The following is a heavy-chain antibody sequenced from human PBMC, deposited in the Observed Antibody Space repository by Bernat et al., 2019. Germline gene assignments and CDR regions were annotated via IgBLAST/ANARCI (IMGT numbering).Heavy chain of an antibody. Sequence: EVQLLESGGGLVQPGGSLRLSCAASGFTLSTYAMGWVRQAPGKGLEWVSSFSGGGDATYYTDSVKGRFTISRDNSKNTLYLRMNGLGADDTAVYYCAKATSGWLHAFDIWGQGTMVTVSS. CDR1: GFTLSTYA. D-gene: IGHD6-13*01. CDR3: AKATSGWLHAFDI. CDR2: FSGGGDAT. V-gene: IGHV3-23*01. J-gene: IGHJ3*02.